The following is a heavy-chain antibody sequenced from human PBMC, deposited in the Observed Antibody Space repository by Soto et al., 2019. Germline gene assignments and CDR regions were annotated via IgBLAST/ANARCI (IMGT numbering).Heavy chain of an antibody. Sequence: QVQLVQSGAEVKRPGSSVKVSCKTSGDTFSFYSINWVRQAPGLGLEWMGRVNPILSMSSYAQRFQGRVTMTADKTTSTACMELRSWRSEDTAIYYCASSYGSGYRGFDYWGQGALVTVSS. V-gene: IGHV1-69*02. CDR2: VNPILSMS. CDR3: ASSYGSGYRGFDY. D-gene: IGHD3-10*01. CDR1: GDTFSFYS. J-gene: IGHJ4*02.